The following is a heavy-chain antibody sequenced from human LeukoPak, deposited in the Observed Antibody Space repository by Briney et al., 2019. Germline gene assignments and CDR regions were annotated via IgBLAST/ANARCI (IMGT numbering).Heavy chain of an antibody. CDR3: ARDPRKTIYGMDV. D-gene: IGHD1-14*01. CDR2: INPSGGST. V-gene: IGHV1-46*01. J-gene: IGHJ6*02. CDR1: GYTFTGYY. Sequence: ASVKVSCKASGYTFTGYYMHWVRQAPGQGLEWMGIINPSGGSTSYAQKFQGRVTMTRDTSTSTVYMELSSLRSEDTAVYYCARDPRKTIYGMDVWGQGTTVTVSS.